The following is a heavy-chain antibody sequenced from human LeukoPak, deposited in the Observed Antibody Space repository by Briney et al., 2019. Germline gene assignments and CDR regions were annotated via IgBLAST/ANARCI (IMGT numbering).Heavy chain of an antibody. D-gene: IGHD1-26*01. CDR1: GGSISDYY. Sequence: PSETLSLTCTVSGGSISDYYWSWIRQPPGKGLEWIGSIYYSGSTYYNPSLKSRVTISVDTSKNQFSLKLSSVTAADTAVYYCARGGLPTYFYYYYYGMDVWGQGTTVTVSS. CDR2: IYYSGST. J-gene: IGHJ6*02. CDR3: ARGGLPTYFYYYYYGMDV. V-gene: IGHV4-59*05.